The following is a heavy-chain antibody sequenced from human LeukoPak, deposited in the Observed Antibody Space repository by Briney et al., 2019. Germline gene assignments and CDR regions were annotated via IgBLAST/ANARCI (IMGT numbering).Heavy chain of an antibody. Sequence: SETLSLTCAVYGGSFSGYYWSWIRQPPGKGLEWIGEINHSGSTNYNPSLKSRVTISVDTSKNQFSLKLSSVTAADTAVYYCARNYVDTDAYAFDIWGQGTMVTVSS. J-gene: IGHJ3*02. CDR1: GGSFSGYY. CDR3: ARNYVDTDAYAFDI. V-gene: IGHV4-34*01. D-gene: IGHD5-18*01. CDR2: INHSGST.